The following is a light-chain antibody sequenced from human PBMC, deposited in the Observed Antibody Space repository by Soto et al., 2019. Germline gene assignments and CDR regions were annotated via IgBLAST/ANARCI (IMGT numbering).Light chain of an antibody. V-gene: IGLV2-8*01. CDR2: EVS. CDR1: SSDVGGYNY. CDR3: SSLWV. J-gene: IGLJ1*01. Sequence: QSVLTQPASVSGSPGQSITISCTGTSSDVGGYNYVSWYQQHPGKAPKLMIFEVSKRPSGVPARFSGSKSGNTASLTVSGLQAEDEADYDCSSLWVFGTGTKVTVL.